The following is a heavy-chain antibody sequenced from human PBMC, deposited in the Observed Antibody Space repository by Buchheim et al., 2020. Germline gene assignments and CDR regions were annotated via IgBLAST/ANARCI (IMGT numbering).Heavy chain of an antibody. J-gene: IGHJ4*01. Sequence: EVQLVESGGGLVQPGGSLRLSCAASGFTFSSYWISWVRQAPGKGLEWVANIKQDGSEKYYVDSVKGRFTISRDNAKNSLYLQMNSLRAEDTAVYYCARAPYCSSTSCLFDYWGHGTL. D-gene: IGHD2-2*01. V-gene: IGHV3-7*01. CDR3: ARAPYCSSTSCLFDY. CDR1: GFTFSSYW. CDR2: IKQDGSEK.